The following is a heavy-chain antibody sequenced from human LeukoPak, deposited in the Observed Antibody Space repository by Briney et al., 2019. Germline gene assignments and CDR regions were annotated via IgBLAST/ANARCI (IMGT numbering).Heavy chain of an antibody. D-gene: IGHD2-21*02. Sequence: SVKVSCKASGGTFSGYAISWVRQAPGQGLVWMGGIIPIFGTANYAQKFQGRVTITTDESTSTAYMELSSLRSEDTAVYYCARAGDDYVDIAGFDYWGQGTLVTVSS. J-gene: IGHJ4*02. CDR3: ARAGDDYVDIAGFDY. V-gene: IGHV1-69*05. CDR2: IIPIFGTA. CDR1: GGTFSGYA.